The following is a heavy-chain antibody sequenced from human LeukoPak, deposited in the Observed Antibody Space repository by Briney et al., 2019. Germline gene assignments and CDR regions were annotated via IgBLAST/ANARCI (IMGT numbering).Heavy chain of an antibody. V-gene: IGHV4-39*01. CDR3: ARVVVAPNWFDP. Sequence: SETLSLTCTVSGDSISSSSYYWGWIRQPPGKGLEWIGSIYYSGSTYYNPSLKSRVTISVDTSKNQFSLKLSSVTAADTAVYYCARVVVAPNWFDPWGQGTLVTVSS. CDR1: GDSISSSSYY. CDR2: IYYSGST. D-gene: IGHD2-15*01. J-gene: IGHJ5*02.